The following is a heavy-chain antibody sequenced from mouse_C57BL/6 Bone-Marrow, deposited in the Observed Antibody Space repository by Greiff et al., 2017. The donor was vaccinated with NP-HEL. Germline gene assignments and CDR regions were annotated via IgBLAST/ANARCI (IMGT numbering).Heavy chain of an antibody. CDR2: ISYGGSN. J-gene: IGHJ3*01. D-gene: IGHD4-1*01. V-gene: IGHV3-6*01. CDR3: ARRGTGTQFAD. Sequence: DVQLQESGPGLVKPSQSLSLTCSVTGYSITSGYYWNWIRQLPGNKLEWMGYISYGGSNNYNPSLKNRISITRDTSKNPFFLRLKSVTTEDTATYYCARRGTGTQFADWGQGTLVTVSA. CDR1: GYSITSGYY.